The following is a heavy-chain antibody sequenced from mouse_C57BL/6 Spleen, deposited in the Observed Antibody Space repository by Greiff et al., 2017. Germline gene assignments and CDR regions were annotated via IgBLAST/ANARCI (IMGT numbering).Heavy chain of an antibody. D-gene: IGHD2-4*01. CDR2: IHPNSGST. CDR1: GYTFTSYW. Sequence: QVQLQQPGAELVKPGASVKLSCKASGYTFTSYWMHWVKQRPGQGLEWIGMIHPNSGSTNYNEKFESKATLTVDKSSSTAYMQLSSLTSEDSAVYYCAREGDDYDETWFAYWGQGTLVTVSA. V-gene: IGHV1-64*01. J-gene: IGHJ3*01. CDR3: AREGDDYDETWFAY.